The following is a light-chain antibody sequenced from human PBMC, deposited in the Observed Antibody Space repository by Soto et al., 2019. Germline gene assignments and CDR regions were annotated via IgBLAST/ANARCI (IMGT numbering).Light chain of an antibody. CDR1: QSVSRSY. V-gene: IGKV3D-20*01. CDR3: QQSGSSPIT. CDR2: DAS. J-gene: IGKJ5*01. Sequence: EIVLAQSPATLSLSPGDRATLSCGASQSVSRSYLAWYQQKPGLAPRLIIYDASTRATGIPDRISGSGSGTDFTLTISRLEPEDFAVYYCQQSGSSPITFGQGTRLEIK.